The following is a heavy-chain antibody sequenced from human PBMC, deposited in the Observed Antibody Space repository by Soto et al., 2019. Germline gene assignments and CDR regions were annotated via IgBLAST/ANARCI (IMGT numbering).Heavy chain of an antibody. J-gene: IGHJ1*01. Sequence: GGSLRLSCAASGFTFSSYGMHWVRQAPGKGLEWVAVISYDGSNKYYADSVKGRFTISRDNSKNTLYLQMNSLRAEDTAVYYCAKASIAARGPEYFQHWGQGTLVTVSS. D-gene: IGHD6-6*01. CDR1: GFTFSSYG. CDR2: ISYDGSNK. CDR3: AKASIAARGPEYFQH. V-gene: IGHV3-30*18.